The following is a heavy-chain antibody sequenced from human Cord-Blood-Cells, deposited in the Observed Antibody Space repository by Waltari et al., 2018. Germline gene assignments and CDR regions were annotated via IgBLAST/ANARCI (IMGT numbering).Heavy chain of an antibody. V-gene: IGHV3-53*01. Sequence: QLVESGGGLIQPGGSLRLSCAASGFTVSSNYMSWVRQAPGKGLEWVSVIYSGGSTYYADSVKGRFTISRDNSKNTLYLQMNSLRAEDTAVYYCARDQRHYDSSGYYAFDIWGQGTMVTVSS. CDR1: GFTVSSNY. J-gene: IGHJ3*02. CDR3: ARDQRHYDSSGYYAFDI. CDR2: IYSGGST. D-gene: IGHD3-22*01.